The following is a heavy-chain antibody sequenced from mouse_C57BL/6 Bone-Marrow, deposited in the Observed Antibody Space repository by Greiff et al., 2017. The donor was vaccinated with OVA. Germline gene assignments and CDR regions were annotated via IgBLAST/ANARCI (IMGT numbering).Heavy chain of an antibody. Sequence: QVQLQQPGAELVKPGASVKLSCKASGYTFTSYWMHWVKQRPGQGLEWIGMIHPNSGSTNYNEKVKSKATLTVDKSSSTAYMQLSSLTSEDAAVYYCATGTRDYAMDYWGQGTSVTVSS. CDR2: IHPNSGST. V-gene: IGHV1-64*01. CDR3: ATGTRDYAMDY. CDR1: GYTFTSYW. J-gene: IGHJ4*01. D-gene: IGHD4-1*01.